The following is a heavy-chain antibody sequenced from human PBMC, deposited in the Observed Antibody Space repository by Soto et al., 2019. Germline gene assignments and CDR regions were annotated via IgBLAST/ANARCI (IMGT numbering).Heavy chain of an antibody. J-gene: IGHJ4*02. CDR2: SNHSGST. Sequence: QVQLQQWGAGLLKPSETLSLTCAVYGGSFSGYYWSWIRQPPGKGLEWIGESNHSGSTKYKPSLKRRVTISVDTCKNQFSLKLRSVTAADTAVYYCARGDAVVGLGYWGQGTLVTVSS. CDR3: ARGDAVVGLGY. V-gene: IGHV4-34*01. D-gene: IGHD2-15*01. CDR1: GGSFSGYY.